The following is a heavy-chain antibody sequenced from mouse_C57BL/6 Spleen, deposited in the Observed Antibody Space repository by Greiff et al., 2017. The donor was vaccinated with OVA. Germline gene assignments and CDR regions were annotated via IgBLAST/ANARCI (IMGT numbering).Heavy chain of an antibody. J-gene: IGHJ4*01. CDR3: ARHGRRGVMDY. V-gene: IGHV1-69*01. D-gene: IGHD1-2*01. CDR1: GYTFTSYW. Sequence: QVQLKQPGAELVMPGASVKLSCKASGYTFTSYWMHWVKQRPGQGLEWIGEIDPSDSYTNYNQKFKGKSTLTVDKSSSTAYMQLSSLTSEDSAVYYCARHGRRGVMDYWGQGTSVTVSS. CDR2: IDPSDSYT.